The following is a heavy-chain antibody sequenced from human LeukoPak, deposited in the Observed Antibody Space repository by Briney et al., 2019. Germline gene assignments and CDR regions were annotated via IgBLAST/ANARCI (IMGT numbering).Heavy chain of an antibody. J-gene: IGHJ4*02. CDR2: IYDGGST. V-gene: IGHV3-53*01. CDR1: GSTVSSYF. CDR3: AKAEGIAEAGNNY. D-gene: IGHD6-19*01. Sequence: GGSLRLSCAASGSTVSSYFMSWVRQAPGKGLEWVSVIYDGGSTDYADSVKGRFTISRDNSKNTLYLQMNSLRAEDTAVYYCAKAEGIAEAGNNYWGQGTLVTVSS.